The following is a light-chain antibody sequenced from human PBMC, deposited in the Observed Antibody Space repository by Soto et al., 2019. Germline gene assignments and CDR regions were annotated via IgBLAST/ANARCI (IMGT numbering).Light chain of an antibody. CDR1: TTDVGGYNY. CDR2: EVS. Sequence: QSALTQPASVSGSPGQSITISCTGTTTDVGGYNYVPWYQQHPGKAPKLMIHEVSNRPSGVSNRFSGSKSGNTASLTISGLQAEDEADYYCSSFTSTSTYVLFGGGTKLTVL. J-gene: IGLJ2*01. V-gene: IGLV2-14*01. CDR3: SSFTSTSTYVL.